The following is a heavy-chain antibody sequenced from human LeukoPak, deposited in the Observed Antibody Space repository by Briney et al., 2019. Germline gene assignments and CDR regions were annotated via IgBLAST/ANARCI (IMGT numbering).Heavy chain of an antibody. D-gene: IGHD6-13*01. Sequence: DPGGSLRLSCAVSGFTFRSYEMNWVPQAPGKGLEWVSYINSSGSTIYYADSVKGRFTISRDNAKNSLYLQMNSLRAEDTAVYYCARDGVDSSSWYYFDYWGQGTLVTVSS. CDR1: GFTFRSYE. J-gene: IGHJ4*02. CDR3: ARDGVDSSSWYYFDY. CDR2: INSSGSTI. V-gene: IGHV3-48*03.